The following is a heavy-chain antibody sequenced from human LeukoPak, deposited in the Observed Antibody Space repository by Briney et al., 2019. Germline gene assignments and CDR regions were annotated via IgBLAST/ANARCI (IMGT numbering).Heavy chain of an antibody. V-gene: IGHV4-34*01. J-gene: IGHJ4*02. Sequence: PSETLSLTCAVYGGSFSGYYWSWIRQPPGKGLEWIGEINHSGSTNYNPSLKSRVTISVDTSKNQFSLKLSSVTAADTAVYYCASEIFGVVVRMGYWGQGTLVTVSS. D-gene: IGHD3-3*01. CDR2: INHSGST. CDR3: ASEIFGVVVRMGY. CDR1: GGSFSGYY.